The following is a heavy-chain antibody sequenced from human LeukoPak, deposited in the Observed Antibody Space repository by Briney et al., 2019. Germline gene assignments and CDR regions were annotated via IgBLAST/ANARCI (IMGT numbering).Heavy chain of an antibody. CDR3: ARRGARQFQIDY. CDR1: GYSFTNYW. CDR2: IYPGDSDT. Sequence: GESLKISCKGSGYSFTNYWIGWVRQMPGKGLEWMGIIYPGDSDTRYSPSFQGQVTISADKSINTAYLEWSSLKASDSAMYYCARRGARQFQIDYWGQGTLVTVSS. V-gene: IGHV5-51*01. J-gene: IGHJ4*02. D-gene: IGHD5-24*01.